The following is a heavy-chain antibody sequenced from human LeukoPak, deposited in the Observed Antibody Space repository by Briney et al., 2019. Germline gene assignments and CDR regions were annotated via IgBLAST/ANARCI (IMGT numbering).Heavy chain of an antibody. D-gene: IGHD1-26*01. V-gene: IGHV3-30*18. CDR1: GFTFSSYG. J-gene: IGHJ5*02. Sequence: PGGSLRLSCAASGFTFSSYGMHWVRQAPGKGLEWVAVISYDGSNKYYADSVKGRLTISRDNSKNTLYLQMNSLRAEDTAVYYCAKDGGSRAFDPWGQGTLVTVSS. CDR3: AKDGGSRAFDP. CDR2: ISYDGSNK.